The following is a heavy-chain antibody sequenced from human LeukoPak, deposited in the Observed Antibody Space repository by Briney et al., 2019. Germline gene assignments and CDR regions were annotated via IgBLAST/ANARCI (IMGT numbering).Heavy chain of an antibody. Sequence: GGSLRLSCAASGFTFSNYAMTWVRQAPGKGLEWVSTIFGSGHSTYYADSVKGRFTISRDNSKNTLYLQMNSLRAEDTAVYYCARDLWGSCSWGQGTLVTVSS. D-gene: IGHD2-15*01. CDR3: ARDLWGSCS. J-gene: IGHJ5*02. V-gene: IGHV3-23*01. CDR1: GFTFSNYA. CDR2: IFGSGHST.